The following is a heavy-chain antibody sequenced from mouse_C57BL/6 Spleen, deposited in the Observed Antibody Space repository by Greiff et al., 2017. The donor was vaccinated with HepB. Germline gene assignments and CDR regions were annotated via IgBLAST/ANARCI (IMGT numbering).Heavy chain of an antibody. J-gene: IGHJ2*01. CDR1: GYAFSSSW. V-gene: IGHV1-82*01. D-gene: IGHD2-5*01. Sequence: VKLLESGPELVKPGASVKISCKASGYAFSSSWMNWVKQRPGKGLEWIGRIYPGDGDTNYNGKFKGKATLTADKSSSTAYMQLSSLTSEDSAVYFCARWDYSNIDYWGQGTTLTVSS. CDR3: ARWDYSNIDY. CDR2: IYPGDGDT.